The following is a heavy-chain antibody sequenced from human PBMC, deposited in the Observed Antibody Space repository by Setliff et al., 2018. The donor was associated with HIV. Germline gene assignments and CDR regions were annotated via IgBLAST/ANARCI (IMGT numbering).Heavy chain of an antibody. Sequence: GGSLRLSCVASGFTFHYYAMHWVRQAPGKGLEWVALIAYDGGDEYFADSVKGRFAISRDYSRNTLHLQMNGLRPEDTAVYYCARGGYFDSSSAGALDGWGQGTLVTVSS. CDR3: ARGGYFDSSSAGALDG. J-gene: IGHJ3*01. V-gene: IGHV3-30*09. D-gene: IGHD3-22*01. CDR2: IAYDGGDE. CDR1: GFTFHYYA.